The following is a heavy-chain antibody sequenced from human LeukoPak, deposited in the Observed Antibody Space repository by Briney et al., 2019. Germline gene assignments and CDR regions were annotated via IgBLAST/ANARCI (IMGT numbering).Heavy chain of an antibody. CDR1: GFTFSSYA. J-gene: IGHJ6*02. Sequence: GGSLRLSCAASGFTFSSYAMSWVRQAPGKGLERVSGISGSGGSTYYADSVKGRFTISRDNSKNTLYLQMNSLRAEDTALYYCAKDISPLYYYYGMDVWGQGTTVTVSS. CDR2: ISGSGGST. V-gene: IGHV3-23*01. CDR3: AKDISPLYYYYGMDV.